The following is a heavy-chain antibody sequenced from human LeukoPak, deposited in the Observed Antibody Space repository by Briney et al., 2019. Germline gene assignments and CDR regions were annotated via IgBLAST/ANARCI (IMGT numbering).Heavy chain of an antibody. CDR1: GFTFSSYG. CDR2: ISPSYGST. Sequence: GGSLRLSCAASGFTFSSYGLSWVRQAPGKGLEWVSSISPSYGSTYYADSVKGRLTISRDNSKNTLYLQMNSLRAEDTAVYYCAKGHGSSWSILDYWGQGTLVTVSS. J-gene: IGHJ4*02. CDR3: AKGHGSSWSILDY. D-gene: IGHD6-13*01. V-gene: IGHV3-23*01.